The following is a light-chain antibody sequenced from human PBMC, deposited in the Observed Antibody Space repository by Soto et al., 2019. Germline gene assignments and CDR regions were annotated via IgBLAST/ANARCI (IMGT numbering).Light chain of an antibody. CDR1: QSLXSW. V-gene: IGKV1-5*01. J-gene: IGKJ1*01. CDR2: NAS. CDR3: QQYKSDSWT. Sequence: IQMTQSPSTLSASVGDRVTITCRASQSLXSWLAWYQQKPGKAPKLLXDNASSLERGGPSRLSGSGSGTEFTLTISSLQPDYFATYYCQQYKSDSWTFGQGTKVDIK.